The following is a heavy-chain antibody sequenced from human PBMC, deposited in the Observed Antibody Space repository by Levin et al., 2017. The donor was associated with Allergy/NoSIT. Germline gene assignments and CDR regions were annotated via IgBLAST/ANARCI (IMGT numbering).Heavy chain of an antibody. V-gene: IGHV3-21*01. CDR2: ISSSSSYI. Sequence: LSLTCAASGFTFSSYSMNWVRPAPGKGLEWVSSISSSSSYIYYADSVKGRFTISRDNAKNSLYLQMNSLRAEDTAVYNCARNYYDFWSGYYTEFDYWGQGTLVTVSS. J-gene: IGHJ4*02. CDR3: ARNYYDFWSGYYTEFDY. D-gene: IGHD3-3*01. CDR1: GFTFSSYS.